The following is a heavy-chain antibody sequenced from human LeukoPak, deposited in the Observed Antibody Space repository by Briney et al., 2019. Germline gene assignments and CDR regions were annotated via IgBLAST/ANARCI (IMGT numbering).Heavy chain of an antibody. CDR3: ARAIYSSGFS. J-gene: IGHJ5*02. D-gene: IGHD6-19*01. CDR2: INHSGST. Sequence: PSETLSLTCAVYGGSFSGYYWSWIRQPPGKGLEWIGEINHSGSTNYNPSLKSRVTISVDTSKNQFSLKLSSVTAADMAVYYCARAIYSSGFSWGQGTLVTVSS. V-gene: IGHV4-34*01. CDR1: GGSFSGYY.